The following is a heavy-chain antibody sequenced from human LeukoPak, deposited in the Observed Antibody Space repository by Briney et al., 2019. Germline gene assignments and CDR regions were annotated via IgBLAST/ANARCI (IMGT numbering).Heavy chain of an antibody. CDR2: ISASGGST. Sequence: GGSLRFSCAASRFTFNSFVMSWVRQAPGKGLEWVSSISASGGSTFYADSVKGRFTISRDNSKNTLYLQMNSLRAEDTAVYYCAREYGSGSPVGRSYAFDIWGQGTMVTVSS. CDR3: AREYGSGSPVGRSYAFDI. V-gene: IGHV3-23*01. CDR1: RFTFNSFV. D-gene: IGHD3-10*01. J-gene: IGHJ3*02.